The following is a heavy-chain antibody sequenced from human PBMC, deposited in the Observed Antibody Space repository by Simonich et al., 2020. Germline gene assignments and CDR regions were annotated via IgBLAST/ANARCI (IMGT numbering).Heavy chain of an antibody. D-gene: IGHD6-6*01. CDR1: GFTFSSYE. CDR3: ARDFRLQLVEIGTYYYYGMDV. CDR2: ISSSGRTI. V-gene: IGHV3-48*03. Sequence: EVQLVESGGGLVQPVGSLRLSCAASGFTFSSYEMNWVRQAPGKGLEWVSYISSSGRTIYYANSVKGRFTISRDNAKNSLYLKMNSLRAEDTAVYYCARDFRLQLVEIGTYYYYGMDVWGQGTTVTVSS. J-gene: IGHJ6*02.